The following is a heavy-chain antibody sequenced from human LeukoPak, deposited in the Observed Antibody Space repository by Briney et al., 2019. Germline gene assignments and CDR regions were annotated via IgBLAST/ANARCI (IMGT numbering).Heavy chain of an antibody. V-gene: IGHV1-69*13. CDR3: ARVKVAVAGLNPYYFDY. J-gene: IGHJ4*02. CDR2: IIPIFGTA. Sequence: PAASVKVSCKASGGTFSSYAISWVRQAPGQGLEWMGGIIPIFGTANYAQKFQGRVTITADESTSTAYMELSSLRSEDTAVYYCARVKVAVAGLNPYYFDYWGQGTLVTVSS. CDR1: GGTFSSYA. D-gene: IGHD6-19*01.